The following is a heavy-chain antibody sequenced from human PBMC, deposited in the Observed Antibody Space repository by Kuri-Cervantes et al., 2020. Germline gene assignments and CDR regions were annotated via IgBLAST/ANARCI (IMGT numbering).Heavy chain of an antibody. CDR3: ARDRQELVPINYGMDA. J-gene: IGHJ6*02. CDR2: XSPYNGNT. Sequence: ASVKVSXKTSGXTFINHGITWVRQAPGQGLXWMGXXSPYNGNTEYAQKFQGRATMTTDTSTXTXYMEVRSLRSDDTAVYYCARDRQELVPINYGMDAWGQGTTVTVSS. D-gene: IGHD6-13*01. CDR1: GXTFINHG. V-gene: IGHV1-18*01.